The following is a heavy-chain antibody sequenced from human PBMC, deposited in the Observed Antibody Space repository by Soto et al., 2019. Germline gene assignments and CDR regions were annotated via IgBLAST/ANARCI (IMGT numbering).Heavy chain of an antibody. CDR3: ARHDPWGPLDY. D-gene: IGHD3-16*01. CDR1: GGSIGSGSYY. CDR2: NYHSGNT. Sequence: QLQLQESGPGLVKPSETLSLTCTVSGGSIGSGSYYCSWIRQPPGRGLAFIGSNYHSGNTCYNPSLKGRVTTSVDAPRNQFSLKLSSLTAADTAVYYCARHDPWGPLDYWGQGTLVTVSS. V-gene: IGHV4-39*01. J-gene: IGHJ4*02.